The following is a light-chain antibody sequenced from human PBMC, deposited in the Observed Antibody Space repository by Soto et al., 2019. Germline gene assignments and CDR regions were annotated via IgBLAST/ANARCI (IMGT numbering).Light chain of an antibody. Sequence: DIQMTQSPSSVSASVGDRVTITCRASQGIGSWLAWYQQKSGKAPKLLIYAASNLQSGVPSRFSGSRSRTDFTLTINSLQPEDFATYYCQQTNSLPPTFGQGTRLEIK. J-gene: IGKJ5*01. CDR3: QQTNSLPPT. CDR1: QGIGSW. V-gene: IGKV1D-12*01. CDR2: AAS.